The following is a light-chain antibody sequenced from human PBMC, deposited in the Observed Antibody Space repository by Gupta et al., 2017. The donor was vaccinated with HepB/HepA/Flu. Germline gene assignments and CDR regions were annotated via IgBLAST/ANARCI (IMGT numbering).Light chain of an antibody. CDR2: NNN. V-gene: IGLV1-44*01. CDR1: SSNIGSNT. J-gene: IGLJ1*01. Sequence: QSVLTEPPSASGTPGERVTISCSGSSSNIGSNTVNWYQHLPRTAPKLLIYNNNQRPSAGPDRFSCSKSGTSASLAISRLQSEDEADYYFAASDASLNGREVFGTGTKLTVL. CDR3: AASDASLNGREV.